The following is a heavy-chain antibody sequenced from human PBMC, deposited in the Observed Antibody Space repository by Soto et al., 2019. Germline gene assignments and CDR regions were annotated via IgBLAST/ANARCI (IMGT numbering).Heavy chain of an antibody. V-gene: IGHV1-18*01. Sequence: QVQLVQSGAEVKKAGASVKVSCKASDYTFDSYGMTWVRQAPGQGLEWMGWISVYNGNTDYAQKFQGRVTMTTDTSTSTAYMELRSLRSDDTAVYYCARALKFGGRYDSSVPGDYWGQGTLVTVSS. D-gene: IGHD3-22*01. J-gene: IGHJ4*02. CDR3: ARALKFGGRYDSSVPGDY. CDR2: ISVYNGNT. CDR1: DYTFDSYG.